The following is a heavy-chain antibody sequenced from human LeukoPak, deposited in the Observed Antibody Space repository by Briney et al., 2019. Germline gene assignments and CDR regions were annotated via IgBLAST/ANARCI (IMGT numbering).Heavy chain of an antibody. D-gene: IGHD3-10*01. V-gene: IGHV4-59*01. CDR3: ARARGGRYGTDV. CDR1: GGSISSYY. CDR2: IYYSGST. Sequence: PSETLSLTCTVSGGSISSYYWSWIRQPPGKGLEWIGYIYYSGSTNYDPSLKSRVTISVDTSKNQFSLKLSSVTAADTAAYYCARARGGRYGTDVWGQGTTVTVSS. J-gene: IGHJ6*02.